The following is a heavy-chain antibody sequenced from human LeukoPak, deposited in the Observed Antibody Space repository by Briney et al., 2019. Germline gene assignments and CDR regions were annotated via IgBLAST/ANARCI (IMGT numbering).Heavy chain of an antibody. D-gene: IGHD3-3*02. CDR1: GFTFSTYA. J-gene: IGHJ4*02. CDR2: IWYDGSNK. V-gene: IGHV3-33*01. Sequence: GRSLRLSCAASGFTFSTYAMHWVRQAPGKGLEWVAVIWYDGSNKYYADSVEGRFTISRDNSKNTLYLQMNSLRAEDTAVYYCATRILSLVYWGQGTLVTVSS. CDR3: ATRILSLVY.